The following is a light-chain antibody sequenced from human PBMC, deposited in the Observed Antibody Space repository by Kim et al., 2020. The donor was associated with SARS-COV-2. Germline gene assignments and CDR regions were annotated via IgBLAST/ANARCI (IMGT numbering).Light chain of an antibody. CDR1: QSVSSTY. CDR3: QHYGNSPYT. Sequence: LSPEERATLSCRASQSVSSTYLVWYQQKPGQAPRLLIYGASSRATGIPDRFSGSGSGTDFTLTISRLEPEDFAVYYCQHYGNSPYTFGQGTKLEI. J-gene: IGKJ2*01. CDR2: GAS. V-gene: IGKV3-20*01.